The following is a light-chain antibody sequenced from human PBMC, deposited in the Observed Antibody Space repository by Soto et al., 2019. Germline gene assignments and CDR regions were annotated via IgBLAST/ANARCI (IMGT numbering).Light chain of an antibody. CDR2: DAS. CDR1: QSISSW. J-gene: IGKJ1*01. Sequence: DIQMTQSPSTLSASVGDRVTITCRASQSISSWLAWYQQKPGKAPKLLIYDASSLESGVPSTFSGSGSGTEFTLTISRLQPDDFATYYCQQYNSYSFVGPGTKVEMK. CDR3: QQYNSYSF. V-gene: IGKV1-5*01.